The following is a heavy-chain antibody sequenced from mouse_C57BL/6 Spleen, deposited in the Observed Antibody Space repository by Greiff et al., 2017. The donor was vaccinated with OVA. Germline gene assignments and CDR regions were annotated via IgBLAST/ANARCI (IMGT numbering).Heavy chain of an antibody. D-gene: IGHD1-1*01. J-gene: IGHJ1*03. CDR1: GYTFTSYW. Sequence: QVQLQQPGAELVKPGASVKLSCKASGYTFTSYWMHWVKQRPGRGLEWIGRIDPNSGGTKYNEKFKSKATLTVDKPSSTAYMQLSSRTSEYSAVYYGARNYGSKPPHWYFDVWGTGTTVTVSS. CDR3: ARNYGSKPPHWYFDV. CDR2: IDPNSGGT. V-gene: IGHV1-72*01.